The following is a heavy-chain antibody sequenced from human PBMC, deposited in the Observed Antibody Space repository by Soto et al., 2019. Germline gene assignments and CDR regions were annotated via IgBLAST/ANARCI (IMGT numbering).Heavy chain of an antibody. CDR1: GFTFSSYW. Sequence: PGGSLRLSCAASGFTFSSYWMHWVRQAPGKGLVWVSRINSDGSSTSYADSVKGRFTISRDNAKNTLYLQMNSLRAEDTAVYYCARATALLYYYGMDVWGQGTTVTVSS. CDR3: ARATALLYYYGMDV. J-gene: IGHJ6*02. D-gene: IGHD1-26*01. CDR2: INSDGSST. V-gene: IGHV3-74*01.